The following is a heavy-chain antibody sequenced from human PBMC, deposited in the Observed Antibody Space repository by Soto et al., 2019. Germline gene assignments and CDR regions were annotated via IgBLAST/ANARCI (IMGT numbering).Heavy chain of an antibody. D-gene: IGHD6-13*01. Sequence: QVQLVQSGAEVKKPGSSVKVSCKASGGTFSSYAISWVRQAPGQGLEWMGGIIPIIGTANYAQKFQGRVTITADESTSTAYMELSSLRSEDTAVYYCARDAPYKRDSSSWYGYWGQGTLVTVSS. J-gene: IGHJ4*02. V-gene: IGHV1-69*01. CDR1: GGTFSSYA. CDR2: IIPIIGTA. CDR3: ARDAPYKRDSSSWYGY.